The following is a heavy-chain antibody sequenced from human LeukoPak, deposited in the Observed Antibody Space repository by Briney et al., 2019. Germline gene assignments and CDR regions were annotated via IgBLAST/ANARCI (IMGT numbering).Heavy chain of an antibody. D-gene: IGHD6-13*01. CDR1: GFTFSSYS. CDR3: ARDPGNFDY. V-gene: IGHV3-48*02. Sequence: PGGSLGLSCAASGFTFSSYSMNWVRQAPGKGLEWVSYISSSSSTIYYADSVKGRFTISRDNTKNSLHLQMNSLRDEDTAVYYCARDPGNFDYWGQGTLVTVSS. CDR2: ISSSSSTI. J-gene: IGHJ4*02.